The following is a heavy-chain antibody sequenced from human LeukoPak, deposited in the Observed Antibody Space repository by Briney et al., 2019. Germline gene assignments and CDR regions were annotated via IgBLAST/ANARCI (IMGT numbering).Heavy chain of an antibody. CDR2: INPNNGDA. CDR1: GYTFTSYY. V-gene: IGHV1-2*06. Sequence: ASVKVSCKASGYTFTSYYMHWVRQAPGQGLEWMGRINPNNGDATYAQKFQGRVTMTRDTSITTAYMDLSRLRSDDTAVYYCARDGTDRAGFDYWGQGTLVTVSS. CDR3: ARDGTDRAGFDY. D-gene: IGHD6-13*01. J-gene: IGHJ4*02.